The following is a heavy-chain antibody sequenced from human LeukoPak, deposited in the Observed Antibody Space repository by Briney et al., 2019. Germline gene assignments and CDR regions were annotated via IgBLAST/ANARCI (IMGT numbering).Heavy chain of an antibody. CDR2: IYYSGST. CDR3: AGDGYNDYY. CDR1: SGSISSYY. Sequence: SETLSLTYTVSSGSISSYYWSWTRQPPGKGLEWIGYIYYSGSTNYNPSLKSRVTISVDTSKNQFSLKLSSVTAADTAVYYCAGDGYNDYYWGQGTLVTVSS. V-gene: IGHV4-59*01. D-gene: IGHD5-24*01. J-gene: IGHJ4*02.